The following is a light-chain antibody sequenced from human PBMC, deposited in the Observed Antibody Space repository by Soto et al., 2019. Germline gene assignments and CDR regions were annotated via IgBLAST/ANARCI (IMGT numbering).Light chain of an antibody. CDR1: QSVLYSSENKNY. Sequence: DIVMTQSPDSLAVSLGERATINCKSSQSVLYSSENKNYLAWYQQKPGQPPKLLIYWASTRESGVPDRFSGSGSGTDFTLTISSLQAEDVAVYYCQQYYSTPLTFGGGTKV. CDR3: QQYYSTPLT. J-gene: IGKJ4*01. V-gene: IGKV4-1*01. CDR2: WAS.